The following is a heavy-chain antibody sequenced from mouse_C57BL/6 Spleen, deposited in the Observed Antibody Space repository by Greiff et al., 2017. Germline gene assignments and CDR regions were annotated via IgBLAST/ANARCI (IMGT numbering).Heavy chain of an antibody. Sequence: EVQGVESGGGLVKPGGSLKLSCAASGFTFSSYAMSWVRQTPEKRLEWVATISDGGSYTYYPDNVKGRITISRDTAKNNLYLQMSHLKSEDTAMYYCARGETAQATFAYWGQGTLVTVSA. CDR3: ARGETAQATFAY. D-gene: IGHD3-2*02. CDR1: GFTFSSYA. CDR2: ISDGGSYT. J-gene: IGHJ3*01. V-gene: IGHV5-4*01.